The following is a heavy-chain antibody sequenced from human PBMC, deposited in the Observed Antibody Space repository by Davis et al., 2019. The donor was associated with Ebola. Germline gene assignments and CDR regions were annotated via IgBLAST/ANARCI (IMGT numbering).Heavy chain of an antibody. CDR2: ISQSGST. CDR1: GGSISSYY. Sequence: MPSETLSLTCTVSGGSISSYYWSWVRQPPGKGLEWIGEISQSGSTNYNPSLKSRVTISVDKSKNQFSLKLSSVTAADTAVYYCARRSSSWSQFAPWGQGTLVTVSS. V-gene: IGHV4-59*12. J-gene: IGHJ5*02. CDR3: ARRSSSWSQFAP. D-gene: IGHD6-13*01.